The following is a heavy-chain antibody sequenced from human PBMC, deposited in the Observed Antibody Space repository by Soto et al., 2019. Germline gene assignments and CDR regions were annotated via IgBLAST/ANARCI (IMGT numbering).Heavy chain of an antibody. V-gene: IGHV3-21*03. CDR3: TTDGGVSAYPLFWA. D-gene: IGHD2-8*02. Sequence: VQLVESGGGVVQPGGSLRLSCAASGFTFSSYSMNWVRQAPGKGLEWVSSISSSSSYIYYADSVKGRFTISRDNAKNSLYLQMNSLKTEDTAVYHCTTDGGVSAYPLFWAWGQGTLVTVSS. CDR1: GFTFSSYS. CDR2: ISSSSSYI. J-gene: IGHJ5*02.